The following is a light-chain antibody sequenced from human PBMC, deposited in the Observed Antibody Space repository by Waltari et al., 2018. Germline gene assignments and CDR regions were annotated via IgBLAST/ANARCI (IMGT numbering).Light chain of an antibody. CDR2: KVR. V-gene: IGLV2-14*01. Sequence: QSALTQPASVSGSPGQPITISCTGTSSDVGGYNYVSWYQHHPGKAPKLLIYKVRNRPSGVSNRFSASKSGNTASLTISGLQAEDEADYYCSSYTSNNTLVFGGGTKLTVL. CDR1: SSDVGGYNY. J-gene: IGLJ2*01. CDR3: SSYTSNNTLV.